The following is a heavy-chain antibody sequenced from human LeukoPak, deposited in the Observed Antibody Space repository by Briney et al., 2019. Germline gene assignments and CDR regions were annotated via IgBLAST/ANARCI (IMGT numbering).Heavy chain of an antibody. CDR3: ARERGPYYYDSSGYPFDY. CDR1: GYTLTELS. V-gene: IGHV1-69*13. J-gene: IGHJ4*02. Sequence: ASVKVSFKVSGYTLTELSMHWVRQAPGQGLEWMGGIIPIFGTANYAQKFQGRVTITADESTSTAYMELSSLRSEDTAVYYCARERGPYYYDSSGYPFDYWGQGTLVTVSS. D-gene: IGHD3-22*01. CDR2: IIPIFGTA.